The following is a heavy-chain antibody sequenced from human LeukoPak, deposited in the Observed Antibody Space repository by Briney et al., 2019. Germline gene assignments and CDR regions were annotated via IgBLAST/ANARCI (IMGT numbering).Heavy chain of an antibody. CDR1: GFTFSSYW. Sequence: GGSLRLSCAASGFTFSSYWMSWVRQAPGKGLEWVANIKQDGSEKYYVDSVKGRFTISRDNAKNSLYLQMNSLRAEDTAVYHCAREGLSSSGWYVASGYYGMDVWGQGTTVTVSS. CDR2: IKQDGSEK. CDR3: AREGLSSSGWYVASGYYGMDV. D-gene: IGHD6-19*01. J-gene: IGHJ6*02. V-gene: IGHV3-7*01.